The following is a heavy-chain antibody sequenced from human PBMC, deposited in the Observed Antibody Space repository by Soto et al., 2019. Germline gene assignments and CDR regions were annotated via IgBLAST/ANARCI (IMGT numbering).Heavy chain of an antibody. J-gene: IGHJ4*02. Sequence: EVQLVESGGVLVQPGGSLRLSCVASGFSFSDYWMSWVRQAPGKGLEWVAKIKQDGSERYYADSVDGRFTTSRDNAKNSLYLQMNGLRAEDTAVYYCAKGGRSDVHYFEYWGQGTLVTVSS. V-gene: IGHV3-7*01. CDR3: AKGGRSDVHYFEY. CDR1: GFSFSDYW. CDR2: IKQDGSER. D-gene: IGHD2-15*01.